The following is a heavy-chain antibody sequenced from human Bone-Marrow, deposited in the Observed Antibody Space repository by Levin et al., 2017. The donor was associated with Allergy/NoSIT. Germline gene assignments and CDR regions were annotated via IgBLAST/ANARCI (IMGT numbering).Heavy chain of an antibody. V-gene: IGHV3-15*01. CDR1: GFSCTKVW. CDR3: TTEVWARSIRDDY. CDR2: IKSETDGGTI. Sequence: GESLKISCAASGFSCTKVWMTWVRQAPGKGLEWVGRIKSETDGGTIDYAAPVKGRFTISRDDSRSTLYLQMNSLKTEDTAVYYCTTEVWARSIRDDYWGQGTLVTVSS. J-gene: IGHJ4*02. D-gene: IGHD2-21*01.